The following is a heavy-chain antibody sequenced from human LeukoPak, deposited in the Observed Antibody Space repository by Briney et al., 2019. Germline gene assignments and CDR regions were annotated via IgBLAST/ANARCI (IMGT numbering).Heavy chain of an antibody. V-gene: IGHV3-23*01. CDR2: ISSSGGST. CDR3: AKTMVRGVSYYFDY. CDR1: GFTFSSYA. Sequence: TGGSLRLSCAASGFTFSSYAMTWVRQAPGKGLQWVSAISSSGGSTYYADSVKGRFTISRDNSKNTLFLQMNSLRAEDTAVYYCAKTMVRGVSYYFDYWGQGTLVTVSS. D-gene: IGHD3-10*01. J-gene: IGHJ4*02.